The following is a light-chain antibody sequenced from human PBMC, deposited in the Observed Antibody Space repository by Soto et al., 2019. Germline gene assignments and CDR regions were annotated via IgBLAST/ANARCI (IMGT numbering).Light chain of an antibody. CDR3: QQSYSTPWT. V-gene: IGKV1-39*01. CDR1: QSISSY. Sequence: DIPMTQSPSSLSASVGDRVTITCRASQSISSYLNWYQQKPGKAPKLLIYAASSLQSGVPSRFSGSGSCTDFTLTISRLQPEDFATYYCQQSYSTPWTFGQGTKVEIK. CDR2: AAS. J-gene: IGKJ1*01.